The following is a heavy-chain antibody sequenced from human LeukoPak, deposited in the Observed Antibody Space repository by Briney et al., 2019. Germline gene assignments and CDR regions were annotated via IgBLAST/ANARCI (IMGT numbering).Heavy chain of an antibody. Sequence: GGSLRLSCAASGFTFSSYAMHWVRQAPGKGLEYVSAISSNGGSTYYANSVKGRFTISRDNSKNTLYLQMGSLRAEDMAVYYCARDGDSSGYYSHDAFDIWGQGTMVTVPS. CDR1: GFTFSSYA. CDR2: ISSNGGST. D-gene: IGHD3-22*01. J-gene: IGHJ3*02. CDR3: ARDGDSSGYYSHDAFDI. V-gene: IGHV3-64*01.